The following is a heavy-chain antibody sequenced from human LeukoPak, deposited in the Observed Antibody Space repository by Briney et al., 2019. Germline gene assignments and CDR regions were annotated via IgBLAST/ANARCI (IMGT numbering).Heavy chain of an antibody. V-gene: IGHV1-18*04. CDR2: ISAYNGNT. CDR3: ARDSKSPYCDFSSGYYTSNYYYYYMDV. D-gene: IGHD3-3*01. Sequence: ASVKVSCKASGYTFTGYYMHWVRQAPGQGLEWMGWISAYNGNTNYAQKLQGRVTMTTDTSTSTAYMELRSLRSDDTAVYYCARDSKSPYCDFSSGYYTSNYYYYYMDVWGKGTTVTVSS. CDR1: GYTFTGYY. J-gene: IGHJ6*03.